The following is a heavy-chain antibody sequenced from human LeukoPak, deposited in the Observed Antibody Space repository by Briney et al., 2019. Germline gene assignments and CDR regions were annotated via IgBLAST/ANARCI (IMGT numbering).Heavy chain of an antibody. Sequence: ASVKVSCKASGYTFTSYDINWVRQATGQGLEWMGWMNPNSGNTGYAQKFQGRVTMTRNTSISTAYMELSSLRSEDTAVYYCARGLEYDYVWGSYRYTATPLGYWGQGTLVTVSS. D-gene: IGHD3-16*02. V-gene: IGHV1-8*01. CDR1: GYTFTSYD. J-gene: IGHJ4*02. CDR3: ARGLEYDYVWGSYRYTATPLGY. CDR2: MNPNSGNT.